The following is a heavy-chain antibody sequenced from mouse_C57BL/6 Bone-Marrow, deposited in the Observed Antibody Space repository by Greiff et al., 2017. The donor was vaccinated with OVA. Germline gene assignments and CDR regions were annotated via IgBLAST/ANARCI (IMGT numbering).Heavy chain of an antibody. CDR2: LWRGGST. CDR1: GFSLTSYG. D-gene: IGHD1-1*01. J-gene: IGHJ4*01. V-gene: IGHV2-5*01. Sequence: QVQLKESGPGLVQPSQSLSITCTVSGFSLTSYGVHWVRQSPGKGLEWLGVLWRGGSTDYNAAFMSRLSITKDNSKSQVCFKMNSLQADDTAIYYCAQGATVVAPYYAMDYWGQGTSVTVSS. CDR3: AQGATVVAPYYAMDY.